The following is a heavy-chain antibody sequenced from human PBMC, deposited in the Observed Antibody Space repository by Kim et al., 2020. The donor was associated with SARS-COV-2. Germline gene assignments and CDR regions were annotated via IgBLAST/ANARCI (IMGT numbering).Heavy chain of an antibody. CDR2: ISNSGST. V-gene: IGHV3-23*01. CDR1: GFTFSNYG. CDR3: AKRVGDTGSGYMDV. J-gene: IGHJ6*02. Sequence: GGSLRLSCASSGFTFSNYGMNWVRQAPGKGPEWVSAISNSGSTFEADSVNGRFTISRDNSKNTLYLQMNSLRAEDTAVYYCAKRVGDTGSGYMDVWGQGTTVTVSS. D-gene: IGHD3-10*01.